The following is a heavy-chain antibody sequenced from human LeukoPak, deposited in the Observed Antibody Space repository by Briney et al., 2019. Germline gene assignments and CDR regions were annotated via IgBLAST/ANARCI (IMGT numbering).Heavy chain of an antibody. V-gene: IGHV3-66*03. CDR3: AGGGDYAVPGKFDY. CDR2: IYGCGNT. CDR1: GITVSTTY. Sequence: GGSLRLSCAASGITVSTTYMSWVRQAPGKGLQWVSRIYGCGNTNYADSVQGRFIISRDSSKNTLFLQMNRLKPEDTAVYYCAGGGDYAVPGKFDYWGQGTLVTVSS. J-gene: IGHJ4*02. D-gene: IGHD6-19*01.